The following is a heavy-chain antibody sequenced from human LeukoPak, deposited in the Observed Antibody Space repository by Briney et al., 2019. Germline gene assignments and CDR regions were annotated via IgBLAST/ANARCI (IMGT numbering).Heavy chain of an antibody. Sequence: GGSLRLSCAVSGFSFSNSGMNWVRQAPGEGLQWVSYISDISHIIYYADSVKGRFTISRDNAKNSLYLQMHSLRADDTAVYYCATAGSYPVWGPGTLVTVSS. CDR2: ISDISHII. CDR3: ATAGSYPV. D-gene: IGHD3-10*01. V-gene: IGHV3-48*04. CDR1: GFSFSNSG. J-gene: IGHJ4*02.